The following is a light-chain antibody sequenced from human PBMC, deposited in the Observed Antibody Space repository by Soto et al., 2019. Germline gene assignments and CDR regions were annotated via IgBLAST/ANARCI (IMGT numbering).Light chain of an antibody. Sequence: EVVLTQSPGTLSLSPGERATLSCRASQSVSSNYVAWYQQIPGQTPRLLIYGASSRATGIPDRFSGSGSGTDFTLTIIRLEPEDFAVYYCQQHGSSKWRCGPGTKVHIK. CDR3: QQHGSSKWR. V-gene: IGKV3-20*01. CDR2: GAS. CDR1: QSVSSNY. J-gene: IGKJ1*01.